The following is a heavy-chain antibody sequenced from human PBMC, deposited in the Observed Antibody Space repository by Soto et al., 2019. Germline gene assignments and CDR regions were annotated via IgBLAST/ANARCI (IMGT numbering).Heavy chain of an antibody. D-gene: IGHD4-4*01. CDR1: GFTFSSYG. CDR3: AKEGIDYSRTNYYYYGMDV. J-gene: IGHJ6*02. Sequence: GGSLRLSCAASGFTFSSYGMHWVRQAPGKGLEWVAVISYDGSNKYYADSVKGRFTISRDNSKNTLYLQMNSLRAEDTAVYYCAKEGIDYSRTNYYYYGMDVWGQGTTVTVSS. CDR2: ISYDGSNK. V-gene: IGHV3-30*18.